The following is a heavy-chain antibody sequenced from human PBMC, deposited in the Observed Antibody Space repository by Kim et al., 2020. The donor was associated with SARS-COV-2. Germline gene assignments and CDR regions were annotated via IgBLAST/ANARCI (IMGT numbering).Heavy chain of an antibody. Sequence: SETLSLTCTVSGGSISSSSYYWGWIHQPPGKGLEWIGSIYYSGSTYYNPSLKSRVTISVDTSKNQFSLKLSSVTAADTAVYYCARDPYRVRGVMAFDYWGQGTLVTVSS. D-gene: IGHD3-10*01. CDR3: ARDPYRVRGVMAFDY. J-gene: IGHJ4*02. V-gene: IGHV4-39*07. CDR2: IYYSGST. CDR1: GGSISSSSYY.